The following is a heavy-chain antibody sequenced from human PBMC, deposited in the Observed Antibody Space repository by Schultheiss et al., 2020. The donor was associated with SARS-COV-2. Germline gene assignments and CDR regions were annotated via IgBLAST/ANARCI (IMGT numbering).Heavy chain of an antibody. CDR3: ARDGAAAGSIVYFQH. CDR2: IYSGGST. D-gene: IGHD6-13*01. Sequence: GGSLRLSCAASGFTVSSNYMSWVRQAPGKGLEWVSVIYSGGSTYYADSVKGRFTISRDNSKNTLYLQMNSLRAEDTAVYYCARDGAAAGSIVYFQHWGQGTLVTVSS. V-gene: IGHV3-66*01. CDR1: GFTVSSNY. J-gene: IGHJ1*01.